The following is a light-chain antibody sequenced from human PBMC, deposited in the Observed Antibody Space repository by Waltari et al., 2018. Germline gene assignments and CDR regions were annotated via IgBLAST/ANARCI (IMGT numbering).Light chain of an antibody. V-gene: IGLV2-23*02. CDR2: VVY. J-gene: IGLJ3*02. CDR1: STNIGSYNI. CDR3: CSYAGSNSWV. Sequence: QSALIQPASASGSPGQSITIPCTGTSTNIGSYNIVSSYQQYPCKAPKVMIYVVYKRPSGVSNRFSGSKSGNTASLTISGLQAEDETDYYCCSYAGSNSWVFGGGTKVTVL.